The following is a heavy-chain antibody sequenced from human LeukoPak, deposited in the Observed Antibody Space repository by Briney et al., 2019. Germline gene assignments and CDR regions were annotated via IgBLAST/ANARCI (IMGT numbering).Heavy chain of an antibody. Sequence: GGSLRLSCAASGFTFSTYWMSWVRQAPGKGLEWVANTKQDGSEIYYVDSVKGRFTISRDNSRNSLYLQMNSLRAEDTAVYYCARDLYDSSGYYRYFDYWGQGTLVTVSS. CDR2: TKQDGSEI. D-gene: IGHD3-22*01. CDR3: ARDLYDSSGYYRYFDY. J-gene: IGHJ4*02. CDR1: GFTFSTYW. V-gene: IGHV3-7*01.